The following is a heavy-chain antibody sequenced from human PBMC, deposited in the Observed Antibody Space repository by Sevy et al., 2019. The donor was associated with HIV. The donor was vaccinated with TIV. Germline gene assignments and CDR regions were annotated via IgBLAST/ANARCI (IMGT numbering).Heavy chain of an antibody. CDR3: AKGGMRGVDYYYYYGMDV. CDR2: ISGSGGST. D-gene: IGHD2-8*02. Sequence: GGSLRLSCAASGFTFSSYAMSWVRQAPGKGLEWVSAISGSGGSTYYADSVKGHFTISRDNSKNTLYLQMNSLRAEDTAVYYCAKGGMRGVDYYYYYGMDVWGQGTTVTVSS. V-gene: IGHV3-23*01. J-gene: IGHJ6*02. CDR1: GFTFSSYA.